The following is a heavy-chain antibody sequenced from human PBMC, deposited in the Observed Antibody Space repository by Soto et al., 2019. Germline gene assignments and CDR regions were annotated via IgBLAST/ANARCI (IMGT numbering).Heavy chain of an antibody. CDR3: ARVRLVDGDYSYYGMDV. J-gene: IGHJ6*02. Sequence: SVKVSCKASGGTFSSYAISWVRQAPGQGLEWMGGIIPIFGTANYAQKFQGRVTITADESTSTAYMELSSLRSEDTAVYYCARVRLVDGDYSYYGMDVWGQGTTVTVSS. V-gene: IGHV1-69*13. CDR1: GGTFSSYA. D-gene: IGHD3-16*01. CDR2: IIPIFGTA.